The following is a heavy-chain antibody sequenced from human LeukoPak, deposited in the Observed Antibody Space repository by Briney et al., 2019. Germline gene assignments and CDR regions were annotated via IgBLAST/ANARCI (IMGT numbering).Heavy chain of an antibody. Sequence: GASVKVSCKASGYSFSDYYMHWVRQAPGQGLEWMGWINPDSGGTHYAQKFQGRVTLTRDTSLSTAYMELSRLRSDDTAVYYCAKDISTHMEPPDWFGSWGQGTLVTVSS. CDR2: INPDSGGT. CDR3: AKDISTHMEPPDWFGS. D-gene: IGHD1-1*01. J-gene: IGHJ5*01. V-gene: IGHV1-2*02. CDR1: GYSFSDYY.